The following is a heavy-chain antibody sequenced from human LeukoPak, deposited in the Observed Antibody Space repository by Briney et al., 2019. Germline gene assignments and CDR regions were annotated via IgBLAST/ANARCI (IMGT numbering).Heavy chain of an antibody. V-gene: IGHV4-39*01. D-gene: IGHD5-12*01. CDR2: IYYSGST. CDR1: GGSISSSSYY. CDR3: ARQRDSGYPDAFDI. Sequence: PSETLSLTCTVSGGSISSSSYYWGWIRQPPGKGLEWIGSIYYSGSTHYNPSLKSRVTISVDTSKNQFSLKLSSVTAADTAVYYCARQRDSGYPDAFDIWGQGTMVTVSS. J-gene: IGHJ3*02.